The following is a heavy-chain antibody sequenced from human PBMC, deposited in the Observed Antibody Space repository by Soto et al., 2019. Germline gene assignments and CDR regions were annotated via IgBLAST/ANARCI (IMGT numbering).Heavy chain of an antibody. Sequence: QVRLQESGPGHVKPSGTLSLTCTVSGASISSSNWWNWVRQPPGKGPEWIGEIYHSGSTNYNPALQRRVTIVIYKANNQFSPGVTSVPAAGTGMYFWARLDYGPNFFEPVGGFHPWGQGTLVTVSS. CDR2: IYHSGST. CDR3: ARLDYGPNFFEPVGGFHP. V-gene: IGHV4-4*02. J-gene: IGHJ5*02. D-gene: IGHD3-16*01. CDR1: GASISSSNW.